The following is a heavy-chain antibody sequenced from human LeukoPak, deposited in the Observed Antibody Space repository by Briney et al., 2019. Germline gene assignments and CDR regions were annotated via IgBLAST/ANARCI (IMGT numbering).Heavy chain of an antibody. CDR3: ARKDSGWHLY. CDR2: ISRGAATV. J-gene: IGHJ4*02. D-gene: IGHD6-19*01. CDR1: GFTFSSYE. V-gene: IGHV3-48*03. Sequence: PGGSLRLSCAASGFTFSSYEMIWVRQAPGKGLEWISYISRGAATVYYADSVKGRFTISRDNAKNSLYLQMNSLRAEDTAVYYCARKDSGWHLYWGQGTLVTVSS.